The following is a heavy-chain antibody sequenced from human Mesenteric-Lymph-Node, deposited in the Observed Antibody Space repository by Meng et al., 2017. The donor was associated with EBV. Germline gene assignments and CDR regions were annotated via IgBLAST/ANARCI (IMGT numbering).Heavy chain of an antibody. V-gene: IGHV4-61*01. CDR2: IHYCGST. J-gene: IGHJ4*02. Sequence: LQGSVLEPVSPFEPLSLTSTDSGASLSRVNYYCIGIRHPPGKVLEWIGYIHYCGSTNYNPSHKSRVTRSVNTSKNQCALKLSSLTAADTAVYYFARIRANSGSGGYDSGFDYWGQGTLVTVSS. CDR1: GASLSRVNYY. CDR3: ARIRANSGSGGYDSGFDY. D-gene: IGHD3-10*01.